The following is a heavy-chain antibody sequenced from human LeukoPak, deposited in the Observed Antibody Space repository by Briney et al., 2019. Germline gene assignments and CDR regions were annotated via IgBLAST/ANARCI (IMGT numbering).Heavy chain of an antibody. CDR1: GFTFSSYS. Sequence: GGSLRLSCAASGFTFSSYSMNWVRQAPGKGLEGVSSISSSSSYIYYADSVKGRFTISRDNAKNSLYLQMNSLRAEDTAVYYCARDSRVVVAATPLSDYYYGMDVWGQGTTVTVSS. J-gene: IGHJ6*02. CDR2: ISSSSSYI. CDR3: ARDSRVVVAATPLSDYYYGMDV. D-gene: IGHD2-15*01. V-gene: IGHV3-21*01.